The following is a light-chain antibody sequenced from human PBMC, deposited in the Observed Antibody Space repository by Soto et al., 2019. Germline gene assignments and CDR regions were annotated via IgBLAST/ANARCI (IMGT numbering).Light chain of an antibody. CDR1: QSISSTY. CDR3: QQYYASSWT. V-gene: IGKV3-20*01. J-gene: IGKJ1*01. CDR2: AAS. Sequence: EIVLTQSPGTLSLSPGERATLSCRASQSISSTYLAWYRQKPGQAPRLLIYAASSRATGIPDRFSGSGSGTYFPLTISRLEPEDFAVYYCQQYYASSWTFGQGTRVEIK.